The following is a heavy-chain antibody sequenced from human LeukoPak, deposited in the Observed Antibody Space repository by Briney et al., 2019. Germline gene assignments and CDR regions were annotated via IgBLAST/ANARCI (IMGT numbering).Heavy chain of an antibody. V-gene: IGHV1-46*01. CDR3: ARDRSGYDVFDY. J-gene: IGHJ4*02. D-gene: IGHD3-3*01. Sequence: ASVKVSCKASGYTFTSYCMHWVRQAPGQGLEWMGIINPSVGTSNYAQTFQGRVAMTRDTSTSTVYIELSSLRPEDTAVYYCARDRSGYDVFDYWGQGTLVTVSS. CDR2: INPSVGTS. CDR1: GYTFTSYC.